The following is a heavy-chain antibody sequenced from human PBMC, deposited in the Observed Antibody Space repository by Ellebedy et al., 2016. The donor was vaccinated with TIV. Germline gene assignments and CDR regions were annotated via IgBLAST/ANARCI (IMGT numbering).Heavy chain of an antibody. CDR2: IYYSGST. D-gene: IGHD3-9*01. Sequence: MPSETLSLTCAVYGGSFSSYYWGWIRQPPGKGLEWIGSIYYSGSTYYNPSLKSRVTISVDTSKNQFSLKLSSVTAADTAVYYCARPKGFLTTSGWYFDLWGRGTLVTVSS. J-gene: IGHJ2*01. CDR3: ARPKGFLTTSGWYFDL. CDR1: GGSFSSYY. V-gene: IGHV4-39*01.